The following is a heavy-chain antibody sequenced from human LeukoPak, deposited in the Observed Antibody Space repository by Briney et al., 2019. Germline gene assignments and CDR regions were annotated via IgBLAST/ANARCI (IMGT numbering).Heavy chain of an antibody. D-gene: IGHD2-15*01. CDR1: GGSISSYY. CDR2: ISDIGSI. CDR3: ARDPSYCSGGSCYGVGYGMDV. J-gene: IGHJ6*02. Sequence: SETLSLTCTVSGGSISSYYWSWIRQPPGKGLEWIAYISDIGSINYNPSLKSRVTISVDTSKNQFSLKLSSVTAADTAVYYCARDPSYCSGGSCYGVGYGMDVWGQGTTVTVSS. V-gene: IGHV4-59*01.